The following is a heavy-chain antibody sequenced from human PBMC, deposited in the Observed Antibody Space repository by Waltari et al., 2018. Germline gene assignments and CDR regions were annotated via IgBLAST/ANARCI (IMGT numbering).Heavy chain of an antibody. CDR1: GYTFTSYY. Sequence: QVQLVQSGAEVKKPGASVKVSCKASGYTFTSYYMHWVRQAPGQGLEWMGIINPSGGSTSYAQKFQGRVTMTRDTSTITVYMELSSLRSEDTAVYYCARDSIVPATVAAKGRIGYYFDYWGQGTLVTVSS. D-gene: IGHD2-2*01. CDR3: ARDSIVPATVAAKGRIGYYFDY. CDR2: INPSGGST. V-gene: IGHV1-46*01. J-gene: IGHJ4*02.